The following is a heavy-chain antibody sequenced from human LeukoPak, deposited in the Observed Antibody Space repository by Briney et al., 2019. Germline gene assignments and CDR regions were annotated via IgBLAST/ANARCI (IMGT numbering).Heavy chain of an antibody. CDR2: ISGSGGST. D-gene: IGHD3-22*01. V-gene: IGHV3-23*01. CDR1: GFTFSSYA. CDR3: AREAYYYDSSGYYYPYYFDY. Sequence: QTGGSLRLSCAASGFTFSSYAMSWVRQAPGKGLEWVSAISGSGGSTYYADSVKGRFTISRDNSKNTLYLQMNSLRAEDTAVYYCAREAYYYDSSGYYYPYYFDYWGQGTLVTVSS. J-gene: IGHJ4*02.